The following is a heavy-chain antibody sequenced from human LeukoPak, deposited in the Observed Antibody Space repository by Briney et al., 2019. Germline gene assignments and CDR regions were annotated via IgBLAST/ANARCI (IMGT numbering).Heavy chain of an antibody. D-gene: IGHD3-16*02. CDR2: IYYSGST. CDR1: GGSVSSGSYH. V-gene: IGHV4-61*01. CDR3: ARDAKYVWGNYRWFDP. Sequence: SETLSLTCTVSGGSVSSGSYHWSWIRQPPGKGLEWIGYIYYSGSTNYNPSLKSRVTISVDTSKNQFSLKLSSVTAADTAVYYCARDAKYVWGNYRWFDPWGQGILVTASS. J-gene: IGHJ5*02.